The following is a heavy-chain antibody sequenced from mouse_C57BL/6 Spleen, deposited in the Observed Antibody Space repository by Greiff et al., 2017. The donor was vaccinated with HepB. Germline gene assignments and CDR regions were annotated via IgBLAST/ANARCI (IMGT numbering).Heavy chain of an antibody. D-gene: IGHD2-5*01. CDR1: GYAFSSSW. CDR3: ASYDSNYDLFAY. Sequence: VQLQQSGPELVKPGASVKISCKASGYAFSSSWMNGVKQRPGKGLEWIGRIYPGDGDTNYNGKFKGKATLTADKSSSTAYMQLSSLTSEDSAVYFCASYDSNYDLFAYWGEGTLVTVS. J-gene: IGHJ3*01. CDR2: IYPGDGDT. V-gene: IGHV1-82*01.